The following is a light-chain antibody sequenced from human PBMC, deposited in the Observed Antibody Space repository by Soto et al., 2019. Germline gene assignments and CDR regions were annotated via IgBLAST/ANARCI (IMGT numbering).Light chain of an antibody. CDR3: QTWGTGSHVV. CDR1: SEHSKDA. V-gene: IGLV4-69*01. J-gene: IGLJ2*01. CDR2: LNSDGSH. Sequence: QLVLTQSPSASASLGASVKLTCTLNSEHSKDAIAWHQQQPEKGPRFLMKLNSDGSHNKGDGIPDRFSGSSSGAERYLTISSLQSEDEADYYCQTWGTGSHVVFGGGTKLTVL.